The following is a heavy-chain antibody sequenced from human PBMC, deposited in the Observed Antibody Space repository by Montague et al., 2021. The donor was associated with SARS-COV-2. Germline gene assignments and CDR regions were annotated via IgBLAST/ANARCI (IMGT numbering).Heavy chain of an antibody. CDR2: IYEDGTT. V-gene: IGHV4-4*02. CDR3: ARWAHGSGSLAEGMDV. Sequence: SETLSLTCDVFRGSISDDYWWSWVRQPPGKGLEWIGEIYEDGTTKYNPSLKSRVTILVDKSKNQISLHLRSVTAADTAVYFCARWAHGSGSLAEGMDVWSQGTTVTVSS. D-gene: IGHD3-10*01. J-gene: IGHJ6*02. CDR1: RGSISDDYW.